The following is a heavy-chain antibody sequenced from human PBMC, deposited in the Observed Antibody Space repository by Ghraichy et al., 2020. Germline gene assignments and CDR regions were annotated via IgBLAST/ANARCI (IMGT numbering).Heavy chain of an antibody. CDR2: VNPDSGNT. CDR3: ARGTREALAFLLLGYNMDV. V-gene: IGHV1-8*01. D-gene: IGHD1-26*01. J-gene: IGHJ6*03. CDR1: GYTFTSYD. Sequence: ASVKVSCEASGYTFTSYDINWVRQAPGQGLEWMGWVNPDSGNTGYSQKFQGRVTMTANTSTTTVYMELTSLKSEDTAVYYCARGTREALAFLLLGYNMDVWCRGTTVTVSS.